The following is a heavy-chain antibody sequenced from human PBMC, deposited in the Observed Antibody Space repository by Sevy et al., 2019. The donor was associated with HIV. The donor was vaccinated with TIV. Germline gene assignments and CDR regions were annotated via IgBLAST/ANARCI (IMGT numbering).Heavy chain of an antibody. Sequence: ASVKVSCKVSGYTLIEFSMHWVRQAPGKGLEWMGGFDPEDGETIYAQRFQGRVTMNEDTSTDTAYMELSSLRSEDTAVYYCATGLPGEYVDCSSCYSDYFAYWGQGTLVTVSS. CDR3: ATGLPGEYVDCSSCYSDYFAY. J-gene: IGHJ4*02. CDR2: FDPEDGET. D-gene: IGHD2-15*01. CDR1: GYTLIEFS. V-gene: IGHV1-24*01.